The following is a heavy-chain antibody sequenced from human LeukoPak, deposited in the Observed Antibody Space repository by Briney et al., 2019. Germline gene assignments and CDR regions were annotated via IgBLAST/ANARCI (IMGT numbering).Heavy chain of an antibody. Sequence: QYGGSLRLSCAASGFTFSSYEINWVRQAPGKGLEWVSYISSSGSTIKYADSVKGRFTISRDNAKNSLYLQMNSLRAEDTAVYYCARGLRLWFGELSEDYYYYMDVWGKGTTVTVSS. CDR1: GFTFSSYE. J-gene: IGHJ6*03. D-gene: IGHD3-10*01. CDR3: ARGLRLWFGELSEDYYYYMDV. CDR2: ISSSGSTI. V-gene: IGHV3-48*03.